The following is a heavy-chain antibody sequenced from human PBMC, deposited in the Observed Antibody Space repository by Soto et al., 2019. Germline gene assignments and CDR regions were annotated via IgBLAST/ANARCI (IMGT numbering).Heavy chain of an antibody. Sequence: GASVKVSCKASGGTFSSYAISWVRQAPGQGLEWMGGIIPIFGTANYAQKFQGRVTITADESTSTAYMELSSLRSEDTAVYYCARVIPQDIVVVPAAFSYGMDVWGQGTTGTV. CDR1: GGTFSSYA. J-gene: IGHJ6*02. D-gene: IGHD2-2*01. CDR3: ARVIPQDIVVVPAAFSYGMDV. CDR2: IIPIFGTA. V-gene: IGHV1-69*13.